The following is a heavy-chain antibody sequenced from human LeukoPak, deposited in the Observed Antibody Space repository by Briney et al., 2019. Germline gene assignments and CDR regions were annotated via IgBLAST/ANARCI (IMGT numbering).Heavy chain of an antibody. D-gene: IGHD3-22*01. CDR1: GGSISSYY. V-gene: IGHV4-59*01. J-gene: IGHJ4*02. CDR3: AREDYDSSGYHFDY. Sequence: SETLSLTCTVSGGSISSYYWSWMRQPPGKGLEWIGYIYYGGSTNYNPSLKSRVTISVDTSKNQFSLKLSSVTAADTAVNYCAREDYDSSGYHFDYWGQGTLVTVSS. CDR2: IYYGGST.